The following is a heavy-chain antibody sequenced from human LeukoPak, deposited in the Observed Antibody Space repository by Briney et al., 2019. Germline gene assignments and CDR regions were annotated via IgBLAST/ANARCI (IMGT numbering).Heavy chain of an antibody. J-gene: IGHJ6*03. CDR1: GFTFSSYS. D-gene: IGHD6-6*01. V-gene: IGHV3-48*01. Sequence: PGGSLRLSCAASGFTFSSYSMNWVRQAPGKGLEWVSYISSSSSTIYYADSVKGRFTISRDNAKNSLCLQMNSLRAEDTAVYYCARGDSSSSQDMDVWGKGTTVTVSS. CDR2: ISSSSSTI. CDR3: ARGDSSSSQDMDV.